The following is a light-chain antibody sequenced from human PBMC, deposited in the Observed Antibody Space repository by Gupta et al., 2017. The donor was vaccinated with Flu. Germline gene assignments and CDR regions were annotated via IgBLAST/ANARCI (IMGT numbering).Light chain of an antibody. CDR3: QQYGSSPPT. Sequence: ERATLSCRASQSVNNTYLAWYQQRPGQPPRLLIYGASTRAADIPDRFRASGSGTDFTLTISRLDPEDFAVYFCQQYGSSPPTFGPGAKVDIK. CDR1: QSVNNTY. J-gene: IGKJ3*01. CDR2: GAS. V-gene: IGKV3-20*01.